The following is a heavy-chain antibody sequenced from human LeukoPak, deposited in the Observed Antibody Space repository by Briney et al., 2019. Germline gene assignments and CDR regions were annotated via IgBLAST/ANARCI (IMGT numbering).Heavy chain of an antibody. CDR1: GFTFSSYS. Sequence: HPGGSLRLSCAASGFTFSSYSMHWVRQAPGKGLEFVSAISSNGRRTYYANSVKGRFTISRDISKNTLYLQMGSLRAVDMAVYYCARVDYGSGCDSWGQGTLVTVSS. D-gene: IGHD6-19*01. J-gene: IGHJ4*02. CDR2: ISSNGRRT. V-gene: IGHV3-64*01. CDR3: ARVDYGSGCDS.